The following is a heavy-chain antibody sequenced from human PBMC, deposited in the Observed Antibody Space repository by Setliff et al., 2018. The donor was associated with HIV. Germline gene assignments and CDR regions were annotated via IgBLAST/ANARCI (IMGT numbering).Heavy chain of an antibody. V-gene: IGHV3-23*01. CDR3: AKPLSQWGVSPYHYAFGV. Sequence: PGGSLRLSCAASGFIFSSYAMHWVRQAPGKGLEWVAVIAGTSASTYYADSAEGRFTISRDSSKSMLYLQMNSLRVEDTAIYYCAKPLSQWGVSPYHYAFGVWGQGTTVTVSS. D-gene: IGHD1-26*01. J-gene: IGHJ6*02. CDR1: GFIFSSYA. CDR2: IAGTSAST.